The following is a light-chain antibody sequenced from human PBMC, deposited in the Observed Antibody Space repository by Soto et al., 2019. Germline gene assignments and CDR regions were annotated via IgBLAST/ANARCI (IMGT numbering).Light chain of an antibody. CDR2: GAS. CDR3: QQYSNWPLT. V-gene: IGKV3-15*01. Sequence: EIVMTQSPATLSVSPGERATLSCRASQSVTTNLAWYQQRPGQAPRLLISGASTRATGVPARFSGSGSGTEFTLTISSLQSEDLAVYYCQQYSNWPLTFG. J-gene: IGKJ4*01. CDR1: QSVTTN.